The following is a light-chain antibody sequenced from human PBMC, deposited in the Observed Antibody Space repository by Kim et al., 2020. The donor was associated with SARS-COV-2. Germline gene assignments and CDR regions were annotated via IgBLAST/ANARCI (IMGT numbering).Light chain of an antibody. V-gene: IGLV6-57*01. CDR2: EDN. CDR1: SGRIASNY. J-gene: IGLJ3*02. CDR3: QSYDSSANWV. Sequence: NFMLTQPHSVSESPGKTVTISCTRSSGRIASNYVQWYQQRPGSSPTTVIYEDNQRPSGVPDRFSGSIDRSSNCASLTISGLKTEDEADYYCQSYDSSANWVFGGGTQLTVL.